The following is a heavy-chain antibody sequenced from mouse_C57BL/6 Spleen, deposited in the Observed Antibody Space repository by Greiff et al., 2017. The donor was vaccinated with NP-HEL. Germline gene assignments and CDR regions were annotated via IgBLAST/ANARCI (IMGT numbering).Heavy chain of an antibody. V-gene: IGHV14-2*01. CDR2: IDPEDGET. Sequence: EVKLMESGAELVKPGASVKLSCTASGFNIKDYYMHWVKQRTEQGLEWIGRIDPEDGETKYAPKFQGKATITADTSSNTAYLQLSSLTSEDTAVYYGARGGDYDGLYYAMDYWGQGTSVTVSS. D-gene: IGHD2-4*01. CDR3: ARGGDYDGLYYAMDY. J-gene: IGHJ4*01. CDR1: GFNIKDYY.